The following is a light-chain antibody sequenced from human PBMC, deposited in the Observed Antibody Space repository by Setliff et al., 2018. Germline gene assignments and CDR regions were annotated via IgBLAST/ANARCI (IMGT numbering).Light chain of an antibody. CDR2: DVT. CDR1: TSDVGGYNY. CDR3: VAYTSSSTDV. V-gene: IGLV2-14*03. J-gene: IGLJ1*01. Sequence: QSALTQPASVSGSPGQSITISCTGTTSDVGGYNYVSWYQQHPGNAPKLLIYDVTNRPSGVSNRFSGSKAGNTASLTIAGLQAEDEAEYYCVAYTSSSTDVFGSGTKVTVL.